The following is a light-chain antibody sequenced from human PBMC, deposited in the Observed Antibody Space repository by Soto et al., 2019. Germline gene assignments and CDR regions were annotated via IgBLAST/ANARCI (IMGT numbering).Light chain of an antibody. CDR2: DNN. J-gene: IGLJ2*01. Sequence: QSVLTQPPSGSAAPGQKVPISCSGDASNIGDNYVSWYQQLPGSAPKLLIYDNNQRPSGIPDRFSGSKSGTSASLGITGLQTGDEADYYCGSWDDSLSAVVFGGGTQLTVL. V-gene: IGLV1-51*01. CDR1: ASNIGDNY. CDR3: GSWDDSLSAVV.